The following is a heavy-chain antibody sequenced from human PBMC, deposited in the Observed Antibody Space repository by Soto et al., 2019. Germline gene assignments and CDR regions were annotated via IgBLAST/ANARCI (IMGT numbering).Heavy chain of an antibody. CDR1: GGSISSYY. V-gene: IGHV4-59*01. CDR3: ARDLAVTTNYYYYGMDV. Sequence: PSETLSLTCTVSGGSISSYYWSWIRQPPGKGLEWIGYIYYSGSTNYNPSLKSRVTISVDTSKNQLSLKLSSVTAADTAVYYCARDLAVTTNYYYYGMDVWGQGTTVTVSS. CDR2: IYYSGST. J-gene: IGHJ6*02. D-gene: IGHD4-17*01.